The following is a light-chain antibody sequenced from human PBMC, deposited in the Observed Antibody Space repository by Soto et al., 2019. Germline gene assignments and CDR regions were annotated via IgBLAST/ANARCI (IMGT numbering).Light chain of an antibody. CDR2: EVS. CDR3: SSYTRSSSYV. J-gene: IGLJ1*01. Sequence: QSALTQPASVSGSPGQSITISCTGSSSDVGGYNSVSWYQQYPGKAPKLMIYEVSNRPSGVSNRFSGSKSGNTASLTISGLQAEDEADYYCSSYTRSSSYVFGTGTKLTVL. CDR1: SSDVGGYNS. V-gene: IGLV2-14*01.